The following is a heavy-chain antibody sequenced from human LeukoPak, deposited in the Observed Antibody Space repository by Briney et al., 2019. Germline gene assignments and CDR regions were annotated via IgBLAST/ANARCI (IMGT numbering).Heavy chain of an antibody. D-gene: IGHD2-15*01. CDR3: AKDHCSGATCSGGFDY. CDR1: GFTFSDYG. V-gene: IGHV3-23*01. CDR2: ITGSYGRT. J-gene: IGHJ4*02. Sequence: QPGGTLRLSCAASGFTFSDYGMSWVRQAPGKGLEWVSGITGSYGRTDYADSVKGRFTISRDNSKNTLYLQMNSLRAEDTAVYYCAKDHCSGATCSGGFDYWGQGTLVTVSS.